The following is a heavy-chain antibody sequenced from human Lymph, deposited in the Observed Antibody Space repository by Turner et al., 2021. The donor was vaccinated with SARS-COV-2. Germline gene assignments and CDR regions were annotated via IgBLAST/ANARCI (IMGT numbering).Heavy chain of an antibody. J-gene: IGHJ6*02. V-gene: IGHV3-53*02. Sequence: ESQLVETGGGLIQPGGSLSLSCAASGLTVSSNYMTWVRQAPGKGLEWVSVIYSGGSTFYADSVKGRFTISRDNSKNTLYLQMNSLRAEDTAVYYCARDLVVYGMDVWGQGTTVTVSS. CDR3: ARDLVVYGMDV. CDR1: GLTVSSNY. D-gene: IGHD3-10*01. CDR2: IYSGGST.